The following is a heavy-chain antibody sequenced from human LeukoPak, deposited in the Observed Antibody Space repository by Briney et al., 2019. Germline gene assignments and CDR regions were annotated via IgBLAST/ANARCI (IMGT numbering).Heavy chain of an antibody. CDR3: ARDYDLGGAFDI. CDR1: GFTFSSYS. CDR2: ISSSSSYI. Sequence: SGGSLRLSCAASGFTFSSYSMNWVRQAPGKGLEWVSSISSSSSYIYYADSVKGRFTISRDNAKNSLYLQMNSLRAEDTAVYYCARDYDLGGAFDIWGQGTMVTVSS. J-gene: IGHJ3*02. D-gene: IGHD3-3*01. V-gene: IGHV3-21*01.